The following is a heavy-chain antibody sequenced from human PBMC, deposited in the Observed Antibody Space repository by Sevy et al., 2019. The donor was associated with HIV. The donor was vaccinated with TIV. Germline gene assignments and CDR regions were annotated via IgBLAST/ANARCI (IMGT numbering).Heavy chain of an antibody. D-gene: IGHD1-1*01. CDR1: GFTFRSFS. Sequence: GGSLRLSCSASGFTFRSFSMHWVRQAPGKGLEWVAAIWYDGRTKQYADSVKGRFTTSRDNSKNMLSLEMNSLRAEDTGLYFCARDSARVIVPTAGFDSWGQGTVVTVSS. J-gene: IGHJ5*01. V-gene: IGHV3-33*01. CDR3: ARDSARVIVPTAGFDS. CDR2: IWYDGRTK.